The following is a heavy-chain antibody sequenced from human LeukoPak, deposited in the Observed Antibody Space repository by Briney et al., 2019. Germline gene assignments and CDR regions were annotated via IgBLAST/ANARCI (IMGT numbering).Heavy chain of an antibody. CDR2: IYYSGST. D-gene: IGHD1-26*01. CDR3: ARHAGSYWASAFDI. Sequence: SETLSLTCTVSVGSISSSSYYWGWIRQPPGKGLEWIGSIYYSGSTYYNPSLKSRVTISVDTSKNQFSLKLGSVTAADTAVYYCARHAGSYWASAFDIWGQGTIVTVSS. J-gene: IGHJ3*02. V-gene: IGHV4-39*01. CDR1: VGSISSSSYY.